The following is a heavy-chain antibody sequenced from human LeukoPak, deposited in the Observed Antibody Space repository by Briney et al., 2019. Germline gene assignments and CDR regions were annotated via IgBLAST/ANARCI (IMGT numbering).Heavy chain of an antibody. Sequence: RASETLSLTCGVSGMSLTDYYWTWIRHSPGKGLEWIGEINHSGTTNYNPSLKSRVTMSVDTSKVQFSLDLTSVTAADTGIYYCARRGTGLDWFDPWGQGTLVTVSS. CDR3: ARRGTGLDWFDP. V-gene: IGHV4-34*01. J-gene: IGHJ5*02. CDR1: GMSLTDYY. D-gene: IGHD1-1*01. CDR2: INHSGTT.